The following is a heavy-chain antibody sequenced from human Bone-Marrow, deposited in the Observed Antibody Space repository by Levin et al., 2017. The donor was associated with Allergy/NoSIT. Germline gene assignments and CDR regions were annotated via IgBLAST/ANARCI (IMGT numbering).Heavy chain of an antibody. D-gene: IGHD3-10*01. CDR2: IYHSGST. V-gene: IGHV4-30-2*01. J-gene: IGHJ4*02. CDR3: AKSLWFGAYFDY. CDR1: GGSISSGGYS. Sequence: MSSETLSLTCAVSGGSISSGGYSWSWIRQPPGTGLEWIGYIYHSGSTYYNPSLKSRVTISMDRSKNHFSLNLTSVTAADTAVYFCAKSLWFGAYFDYWGQGTLVTVSS.